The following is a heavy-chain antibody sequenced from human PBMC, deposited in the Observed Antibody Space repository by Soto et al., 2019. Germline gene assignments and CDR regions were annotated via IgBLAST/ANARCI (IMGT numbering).Heavy chain of an antibody. CDR2: IIPIFGTA. J-gene: IGHJ6*02. D-gene: IGHD6-19*01. V-gene: IGHV1-69*01. CDR3: AEAYSSRPFRVNYYGMDV. CDR1: GGTFSSYA. Sequence: QVQLVQSGAEVKKPGSSVKVSCKASGGTFSSYAISWVRQAPGQGLEWMGGIIPIFGTANYAQKFQGRVTITADESTSTAYMELSSLRSEDTVVYYCAEAYSSRPFRVNYYGMDVWGQGTTVTVSS.